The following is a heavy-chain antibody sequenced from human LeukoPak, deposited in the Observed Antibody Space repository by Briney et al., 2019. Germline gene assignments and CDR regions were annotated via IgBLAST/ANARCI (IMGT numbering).Heavy chain of an antibody. D-gene: IGHD6-13*01. J-gene: IGHJ4*02. CDR3: ARDLASLGSSWPFDY. CDR2: IYYSGST. CDR1: GGSISSSSYY. V-gene: IGHV4-39*07. Sequence: SETLSLTCTVSGGSISSSSYYWGWIRQPPGKGLEWIGSIYYSGSTYYNPSLKSRVTISVDTSKNQFSLKLSSVTAADTAVYYCARDLASLGSSWPFDYWGQGTLVTVSS.